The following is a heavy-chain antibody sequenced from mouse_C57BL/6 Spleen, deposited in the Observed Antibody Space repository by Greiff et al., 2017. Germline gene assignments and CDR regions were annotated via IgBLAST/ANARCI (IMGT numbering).Heavy chain of an antibody. CDR3: ARAYGSSYGAMDY. CDR1: GYAFTNYL. V-gene: IGHV1-54*01. D-gene: IGHD1-1*01. J-gene: IGHJ4*01. Sequence: QVQLQQSGAELVRPGTSVKVSCKASGYAFTNYLIEWVKQRPGQGLEWIGVINPGSGGTNYNEKLKGKATLTADKSSSTAYIQRSSLTSEDAAVYFCARAYGSSYGAMDYWGQGTSVTVSS. CDR2: INPGSGGT.